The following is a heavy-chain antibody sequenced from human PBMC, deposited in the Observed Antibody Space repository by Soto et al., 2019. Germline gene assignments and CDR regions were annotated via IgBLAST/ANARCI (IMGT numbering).Heavy chain of an antibody. CDR1: GFTVTDYE. J-gene: IGHJ6*02. CDR3: AGDQLLFRGIFPYSSGVDV. D-gene: IGHD3-10*01. Sequence: VRLVESGGDLEQLGGSLRLSCAASGFTVTDYEMNWVRQAPGTGLEFVSKISSSGATINYADSVKGRFAVSRDNAKNSLFLQMNTLRAEDTSVYYCAGDQLLFRGIFPYSSGVDVSGQGTAVTVSS. CDR2: ISSSGATI. V-gene: IGHV3-48*03.